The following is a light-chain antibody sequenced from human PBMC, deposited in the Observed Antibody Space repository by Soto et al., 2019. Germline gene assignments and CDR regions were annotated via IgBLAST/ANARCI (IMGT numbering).Light chain of an antibody. CDR2: LGS. V-gene: IGKV2-28*01. CDR3: MQALQTPPLT. J-gene: IGKJ4*01. CDR1: HSLLHSNAYNY. Sequence: DIAISQSPLSLTFTPGEPASISCMSSHSLLHSNAYNYLHWYLQKPGQSQQLLIYLGSNRASGVPKRFRGSGLCTDITLKISRVEADDVVVYYCMQALQTPPLTCGGGTKVDIK.